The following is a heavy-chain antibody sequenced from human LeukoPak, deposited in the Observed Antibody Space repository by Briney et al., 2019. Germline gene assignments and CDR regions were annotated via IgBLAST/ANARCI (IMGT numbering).Heavy chain of an antibody. CDR3: ARAYYDFWSGYYQ. Sequence: SETLSLTCTVSGGSVSSGSYYWSWIRQPPGKGLEWIGYIYYSGSTNYNPSLKSRVTISVDTSKNQFSLKLSSVTAADTAVYYCARAYYDFWSGYYQWGQGTLVTVSS. V-gene: IGHV4-61*01. J-gene: IGHJ4*02. CDR1: GGSVSSGSYY. CDR2: IYYSGST. D-gene: IGHD3-3*01.